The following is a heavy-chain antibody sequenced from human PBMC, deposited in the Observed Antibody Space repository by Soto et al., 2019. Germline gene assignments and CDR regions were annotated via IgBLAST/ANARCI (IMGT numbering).Heavy chain of an antibody. CDR1: GGSISSGGYY. V-gene: IGHV4-31*03. D-gene: IGHD1-26*01. Sequence: QVQLQESGPGLVKPSQTLSLTCTVSGGSISSGGYYWSWIRQPPGKGLEWIGYIYYSGSTYYNPALNSRVTISVDTSKNQFSLKLSSVTAADTAVYYCARVAPGRWFDPWGQGTLVTVSS. J-gene: IGHJ5*02. CDR3: ARVAPGRWFDP. CDR2: IYYSGST.